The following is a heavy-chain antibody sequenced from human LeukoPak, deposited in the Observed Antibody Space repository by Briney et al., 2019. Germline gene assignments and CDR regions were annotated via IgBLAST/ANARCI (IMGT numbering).Heavy chain of an antibody. J-gene: IGHJ3*02. CDR2: IGPSGST. CDR3: ARHQTGFSYPLDI. V-gene: IGHV4-4*09. D-gene: IGHD3-3*01. CDR1: GASLTSYF. Sequence: PSETLSLTCSVSGASLTSYFWSWIRQPPGKGLEWIAYIGPSGSTTFNPSLKSRLTISLDTSKSQFSLILTSVTAADTAVYFCARHQTGFSYPLDIWGLGTTVTVSS.